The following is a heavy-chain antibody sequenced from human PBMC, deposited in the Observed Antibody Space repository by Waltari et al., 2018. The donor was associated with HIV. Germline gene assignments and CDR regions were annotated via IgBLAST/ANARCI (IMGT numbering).Heavy chain of an antibody. V-gene: IGHV2-5*01. J-gene: IGHJ4*02. Sequence: QITLKESGPTLVKPTQTLTLTCTFSGFSLTTSGVGVGWIRQPPGKALEWLALIYWNDDKRDSPTLRNRVTISKDTSKNQVVLRLTNMDPVDTATYYCAHRRAGYSSGCYTRGFDDWGQGTLVTVSS. D-gene: IGHD6-25*01. CDR2: IYWNDDK. CDR1: GFSLTTSGVG. CDR3: AHRRAGYSSGCYTRGFDD.